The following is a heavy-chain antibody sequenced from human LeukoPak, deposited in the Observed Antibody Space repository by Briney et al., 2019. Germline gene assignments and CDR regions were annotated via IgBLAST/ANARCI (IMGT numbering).Heavy chain of an antibody. Sequence: GGSLRLSCAASGLTVSSNYMSWVRQAPGKGLEWVSLIYSSGSTYYADSVKGRFTISRDNSKNTLYLQMNSLRDEDTAVYYCAKDWVVRGVISYWGQGTLVTVSS. CDR3: AKDWVVRGVISY. CDR2: IYSSGST. CDR1: GLTVSSNY. J-gene: IGHJ4*02. V-gene: IGHV3-66*03. D-gene: IGHD3-10*01.